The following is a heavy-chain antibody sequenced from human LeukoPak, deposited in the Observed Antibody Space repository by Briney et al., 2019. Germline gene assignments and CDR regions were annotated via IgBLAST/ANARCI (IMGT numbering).Heavy chain of an antibody. D-gene: IGHD5-18*01. CDR1: GGSISGYY. J-gene: IGHJ4*02. CDR3: ARGSRGYSYG. Sequence: PSETLSLTCTVSGGSISGYYWSWIRQPPGKGLEWIGYIYYSGSTNYNPSLKSRVTISIYTSKNQFSLKLNSVTAADTAVYFCARGSRGYSYGWGQGTLVTVSS. CDR2: IYYSGST. V-gene: IGHV4-59*01.